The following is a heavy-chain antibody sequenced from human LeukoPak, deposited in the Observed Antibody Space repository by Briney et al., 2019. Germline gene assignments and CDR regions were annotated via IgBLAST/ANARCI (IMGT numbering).Heavy chain of an antibody. CDR3: AKKGENNGYYDYFDY. Sequence: GTSLRLSCAASGFTFSNYAMHWVRQAPGKGLEWVAVVSAAGTNKYYVDSVKGRFTISRDNSKNTLYLQMNSLTFEDTAVYFCAKKGENNGYYDYFDYWGQGTLVTVSS. D-gene: IGHD3-22*01. J-gene: IGHJ4*02. CDR2: VSAAGTNK. V-gene: IGHV3-30-3*02. CDR1: GFTFSNYA.